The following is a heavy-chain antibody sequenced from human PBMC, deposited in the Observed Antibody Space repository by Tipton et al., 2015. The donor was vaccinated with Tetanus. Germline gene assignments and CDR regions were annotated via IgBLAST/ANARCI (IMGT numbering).Heavy chain of an antibody. J-gene: IGHJ5*02. CDR2: INHSGST. D-gene: IGHD5-18*01. CDR3: ARVEMGVGGYSYANWFDP. Sequence: LVKPTETLSLTCTVSGGSISGYYWSWIRQPPGKGLEWIGEINHSGSTNYNPSLKSRVTISVDTSKNQFSLKLSSVTAADTAVYYCARVEMGVGGYSYANWFDPWGQGTLVTVSS. V-gene: IGHV4-34*01. CDR1: GGSISGYY.